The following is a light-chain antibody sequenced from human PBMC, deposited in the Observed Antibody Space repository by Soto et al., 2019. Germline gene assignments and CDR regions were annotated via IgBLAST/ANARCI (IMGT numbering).Light chain of an antibody. J-gene: IGLJ3*02. CDR1: GSNIGNNY. V-gene: IGLV1-51*01. CDR3: ATWDTSLSGGTWV. CDR2: DNT. Sequence: QSVLTQPPSASGTPGQRVTISCSGSGSNIGNNYVSWYQQFPGTAPKLLIYDNTQRPSGIPDRFSGSKSATSATLGITGLQTGDEADYYCATWDTSLSGGTWVFGGGTKLTVL.